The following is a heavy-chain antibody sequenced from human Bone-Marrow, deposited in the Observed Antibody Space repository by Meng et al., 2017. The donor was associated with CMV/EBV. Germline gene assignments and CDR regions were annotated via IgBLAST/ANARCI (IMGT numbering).Heavy chain of an antibody. CDR3: AKGGYGDSYGGVDY. Sequence: GESLKISCAASGFTFSSYAMSWVRQAPGKGLEWVSAISGSGGSTYYAHSVKGRFTISRDNSKNTVYMQMNSLRAEDTAVYYCAKGGYGDSYGGVDYWGQGTLVTVSS. CDR1: GFTFSSYA. D-gene: IGHD5-18*01. V-gene: IGHV3-23*01. CDR2: ISGSGGST. J-gene: IGHJ4*02.